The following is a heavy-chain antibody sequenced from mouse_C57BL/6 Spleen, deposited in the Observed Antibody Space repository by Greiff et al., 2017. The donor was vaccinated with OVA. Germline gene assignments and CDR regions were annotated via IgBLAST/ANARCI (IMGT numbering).Heavy chain of an antibody. J-gene: IGHJ2*01. D-gene: IGHD2-2*01. CDR3: ARRYYGYDYFDY. CDR1: GFTFSDYG. CDR2: ISSGSSTI. Sequence: EVKLVESGGGLVKPGGSLKLSCAASGFTFSDYGMHWVRQAPEKGLEWVAYISSGSSTIYYADTVKGRFTISRDNAKNTLFLQMTSLRSEDTAMYYCARRYYGYDYFDYWGQGTTLTVSS. V-gene: IGHV5-17*01.